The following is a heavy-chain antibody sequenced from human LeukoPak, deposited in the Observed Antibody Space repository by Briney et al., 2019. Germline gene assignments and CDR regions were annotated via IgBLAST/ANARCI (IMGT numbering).Heavy chain of an antibody. D-gene: IGHD6-13*01. V-gene: IGHV3-30*14. Sequence: PGGSLRLSCAASGFTFSNYAIHWVCQAPGKGLEWVAVISHDGRTKYYADSVKGRFTISRDNSKNTLYLQMNSLRAEDTAVYYCAKQQLWYYYYGMDVWGQGTTVAVSS. CDR3: AKQQLWYYYYGMDV. CDR2: ISHDGRTK. J-gene: IGHJ6*02. CDR1: GFTFSNYA.